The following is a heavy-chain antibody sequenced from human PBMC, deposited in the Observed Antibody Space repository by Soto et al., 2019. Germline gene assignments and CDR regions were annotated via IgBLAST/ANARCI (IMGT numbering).Heavy chain of an antibody. CDR2: IFYGGST. V-gene: IGHV4-59*01. D-gene: IGHD6-13*01. CDR3: ARGDSSGMDV. J-gene: IGHJ6*02. CDR1: GGSISSYY. Sequence: PSETLSLTCTVSGGSISSYYWSWIRQPPGKGLEWIGYIFYGGSTNYNPSLKSRVTISVDTSKNQFSLKLSSVTAADTAVYYCARGDSSGMDVWGQGTTVTVSS.